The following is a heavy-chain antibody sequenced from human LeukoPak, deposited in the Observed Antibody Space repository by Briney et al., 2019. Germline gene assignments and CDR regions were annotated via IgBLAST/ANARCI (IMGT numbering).Heavy chain of an antibody. V-gene: IGHV4-39*07. CDR1: GGSISSSSYY. Sequence: SETLSLTCTVSGGSISSSSYYWGWIRQPPGKGLEWIGSIYYSGSTYYNPSLKSRVTMSVDTSKNQFSLKLSSVTAADTAVYYCARDRCSSTSCYDEYYYYMDVWGKGTTVTVSS. J-gene: IGHJ6*03. D-gene: IGHD2-2*01. CDR2: IYYSGST. CDR3: ARDRCSSTSCYDEYYYYMDV.